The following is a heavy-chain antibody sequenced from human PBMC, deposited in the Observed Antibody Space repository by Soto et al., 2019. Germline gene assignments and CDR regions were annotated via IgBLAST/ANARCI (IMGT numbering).Heavy chain of an antibody. CDR3: ARGELLWFGELLR. CDR1: GYTFTSYE. Sequence: QVQLVQSGAEVKKPGASVKVSCKASGYTFTSYEINWVRQATGQGLEWMGWMNPNSGDTGYAQKFQGRVTMTRNSSIRTANMELSSLRYGCTAVYYCARGELLWFGELLRWGQRTLVTVSS. J-gene: IGHJ4*02. V-gene: IGHV1-8*01. D-gene: IGHD3-10*01. CDR2: MNPNSGDT.